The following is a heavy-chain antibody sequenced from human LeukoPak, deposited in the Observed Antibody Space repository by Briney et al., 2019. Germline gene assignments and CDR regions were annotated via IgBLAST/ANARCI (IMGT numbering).Heavy chain of an antibody. D-gene: IGHD2-2*01. J-gene: IGHJ4*02. CDR2: IIPMFGTA. Sequence: SVKVSCKASGGTFSSSAISWVRQAPGQGLEWMGGIIPMFGTAKYAQKFQGRVTITADESTSTAYMELSSLRSEDTAVYYCARAQYCSSASCYGRSAGIFDYWGQGTLVTVSS. CDR3: ARAQYCSSASCYGRSAGIFDY. CDR1: GGTFSSSA. V-gene: IGHV1-69*13.